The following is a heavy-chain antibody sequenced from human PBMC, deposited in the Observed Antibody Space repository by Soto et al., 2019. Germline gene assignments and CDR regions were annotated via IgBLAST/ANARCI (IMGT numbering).Heavy chain of an antibody. CDR3: VKDMEHGGVAY. CDR2: IIWNTGTT. D-gene: IGHD3-16*01. CDR1: GFTSDDHG. V-gene: IGHV3-9*02. J-gene: IGHJ4*02. Sequence: GGSLRLSCAASGFTSDDHGMHWVRQAPGKGLEWVSGIIWNTGTTGYADSVKGRFSISRDNAKKALYLQMNSLRGEDTALYYCVKDMEHGGVAYWGQGTQVTVSS.